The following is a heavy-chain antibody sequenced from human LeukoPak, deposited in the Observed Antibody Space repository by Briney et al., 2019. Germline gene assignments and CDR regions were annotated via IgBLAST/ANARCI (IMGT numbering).Heavy chain of an antibody. V-gene: IGHV3-30*18. CDR3: AKMGTVTTNY. CDR2: ISYDGSNK. CDR1: GFTFSSYG. J-gene: IGHJ4*02. Sequence: GGSLRLSCAASGFTFSSYGMHWVRQAPGKGLEWVAGISYDGSNKYYAASVKGRFTISRDNSKNTLYLQMNSLRAEDTAVYYCAKMGTVTTNYWGQGTLVTVSS. D-gene: IGHD4-17*01.